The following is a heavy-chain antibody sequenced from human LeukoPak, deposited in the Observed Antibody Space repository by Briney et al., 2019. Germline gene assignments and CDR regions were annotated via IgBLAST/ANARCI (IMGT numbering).Heavy chain of an antibody. Sequence: GGSLRLSCAASGFTFSAYWMSWVRQAPGKGLEWVAIIKGDGSEKAYVDSVKGRFSISRDNAENSLYLQMNSLRAEDTAVYYCARDSYQLDYYYGMDVWGQGTTVTVSS. CDR1: GFTFSAYW. V-gene: IGHV3-7*01. CDR2: IKGDGSEK. D-gene: IGHD2-2*01. CDR3: ARDSYQLDYYYGMDV. J-gene: IGHJ6*02.